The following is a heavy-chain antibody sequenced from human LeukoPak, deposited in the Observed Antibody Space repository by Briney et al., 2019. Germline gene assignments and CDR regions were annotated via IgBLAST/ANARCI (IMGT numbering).Heavy chain of an antibody. CDR2: ISYTGST. V-gene: IGHV4-59*08. Sequence: PSETLSLTCTVAGGSVSSYLWSWIRQPPGKGLEWIGYISYTGSTNYNPSLENRVTISVDTSRNQFSLKLCSVTAADTAVYYCARRNYGDYDHYFDNWGQGTLVTVSS. CDR3: ARRNYGDYDHYFDN. J-gene: IGHJ4*02. D-gene: IGHD4-17*01. CDR1: GGSVSSYL.